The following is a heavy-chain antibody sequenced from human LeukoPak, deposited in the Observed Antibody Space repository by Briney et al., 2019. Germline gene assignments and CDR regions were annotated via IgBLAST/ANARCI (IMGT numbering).Heavy chain of an antibody. D-gene: IGHD3-9*01. Sequence: GASLRLSCAASGFTFSNYAMSWVRQAPGKGLEWVSAILGSGGGTYYADSVKGRFTVSRDNSKSTLYLQMNSLRAEDTALYYCAKWGDYDVLTGYYVPDYWGQGTLVTVSS. J-gene: IGHJ4*02. CDR3: AKWGDYDVLTGYYVPDY. CDR1: GFTFSNYA. V-gene: IGHV3-23*01. CDR2: ILGSGGGT.